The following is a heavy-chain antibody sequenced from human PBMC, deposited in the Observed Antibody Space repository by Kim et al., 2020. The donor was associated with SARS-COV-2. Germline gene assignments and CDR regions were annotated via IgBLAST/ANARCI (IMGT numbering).Heavy chain of an antibody. D-gene: IGHD6-6*01. V-gene: IGHV4-34*01. CDR1: GGSFSGYY. Sequence: SETLSLTCAVYGGSFSGYYWSWIRQPPGKGLEWIGEINHSGSTNYNPSLKSRVTISVDTSKNQFSLKLSSVTAADTAVYYCARPLNDYSSSYNYWGQGTLVTVSS. J-gene: IGHJ4*02. CDR3: ARPLNDYSSSYNY. CDR2: INHSGST.